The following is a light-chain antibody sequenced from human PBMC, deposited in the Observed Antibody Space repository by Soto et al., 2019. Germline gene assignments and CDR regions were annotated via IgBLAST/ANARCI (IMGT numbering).Light chain of an antibody. CDR3: SSYTSSSTPYV. Sequence: QSALTQPASVSGSPGQSITISCTGTSSDVGGYTYVSWYQQHPGKAPELMIYEVSNRPSGVSNRFSGSKSGNTASLTISGLQPEDEADYYCSSYTSSSTPYVFGTGTKVTVL. CDR1: SSDVGGYTY. V-gene: IGLV2-14*01. CDR2: EVS. J-gene: IGLJ1*01.